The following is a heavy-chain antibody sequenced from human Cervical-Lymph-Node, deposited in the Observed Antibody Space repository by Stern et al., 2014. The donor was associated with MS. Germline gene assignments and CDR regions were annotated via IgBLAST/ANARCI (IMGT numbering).Heavy chain of an antibody. J-gene: IGHJ5*02. V-gene: IGHV4-59*11. CDR1: GASIDHHF. Sequence: QVQLQESGPGLLRPSETLSLTCTVSGASIDHHFWRWIRQPPGKGLEWIGYIYYSGTTNYNASLKGRVAISIDTSRTQCSLRLSSVTAADTAVYYCARATDLWGQGTLVAVSS. CDR3: ARATDL. CDR2: IYYSGTT.